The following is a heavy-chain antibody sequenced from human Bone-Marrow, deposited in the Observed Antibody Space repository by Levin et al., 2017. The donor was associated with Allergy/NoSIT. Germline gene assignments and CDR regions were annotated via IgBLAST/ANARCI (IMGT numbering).Heavy chain of an antibody. D-gene: IGHD5-18*01. J-gene: IGHJ4*02. CDR3: AHREAALVPYFDS. CDR1: GSSLSTSGVG. Sequence: SGPTLVKPTQTLTLTCTFSGSSLSTSGVGVGWIRQPPGEALEWLALIYWNDDKRYRPSLNNRLTITKDPSKNPVVLTMTDLDPEDTATDYCAHREAALVPYFDSWGQGILVTVSS. V-gene: IGHV2-5*01. CDR2: IYWNDDK.